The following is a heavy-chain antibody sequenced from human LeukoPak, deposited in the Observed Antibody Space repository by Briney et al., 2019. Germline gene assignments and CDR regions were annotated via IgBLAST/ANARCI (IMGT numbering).Heavy chain of an antibody. CDR3: ARELRSVDAFDI. CDR2: IGTAGDT. Sequence: GGSLRLSCAASGFTFSSYDMHWVRQATGKGLEWVSAIGTAGDTYYPGSVKGRLTISRENAKNSLYLQMNSLRAEDTAVYYCARELRSVDAFDIWGQGTMVTVSS. V-gene: IGHV3-13*01. D-gene: IGHD3-3*01. CDR1: GFTFSSYD. J-gene: IGHJ3*02.